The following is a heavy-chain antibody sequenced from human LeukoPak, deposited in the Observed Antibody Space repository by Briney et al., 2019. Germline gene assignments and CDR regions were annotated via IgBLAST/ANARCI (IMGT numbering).Heavy chain of an antibody. J-gene: IGHJ4*02. Sequence: SGGSLRLSCAASGFTFSSYAMSWVRQAPGKGLEWVSAISGSGGSTYYADSVKGRFTISRDNSKNTLYLQMNSLRAEDTAVYYCGGDTAMDLIFDYWGQGTLVTVSP. D-gene: IGHD5-18*01. V-gene: IGHV3-23*01. CDR2: ISGSGGST. CDR1: GFTFSSYA. CDR3: GGDTAMDLIFDY.